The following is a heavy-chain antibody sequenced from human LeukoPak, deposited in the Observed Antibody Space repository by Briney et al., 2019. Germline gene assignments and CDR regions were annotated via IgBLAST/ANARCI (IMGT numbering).Heavy chain of an antibody. V-gene: IGHV4-4*07. D-gene: IGHD3-22*01. J-gene: IGHJ4*02. CDR3: AREEYFQDSNGYSYYFHS. CDR2: IYKSGST. Sequence: PSETLSLTCTASGGSIGWDYWSWIRQSAGKGLEWIGRIYKSGSTNYNPSFRRRVTMSVDTSKNQFSLHVTSVTAADTAVYYCAREEYFQDSNGYSYYFHSWGQGSLVTVSS. CDR1: GGSIGWDY.